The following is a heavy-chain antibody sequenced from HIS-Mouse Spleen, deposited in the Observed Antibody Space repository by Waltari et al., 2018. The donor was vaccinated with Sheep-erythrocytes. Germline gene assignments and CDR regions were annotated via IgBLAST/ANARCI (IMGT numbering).Heavy chain of an antibody. Sequence: QVQLQQWGAGLLKPSETLSLTCAVYGGSFSGSYWSWIRQPPGKGLEWIGEINHSVSTNYNPSLKSRVTISVDTSKNQFSLKLSSVTAADTAVYYCARGPRTGDHNYWYFDLWGRGTLVTVSS. CDR2: INHSVST. J-gene: IGHJ2*01. CDR1: GGSFSGSY. V-gene: IGHV4-34*01. D-gene: IGHD7-27*01. CDR3: ARGPRTGDHNYWYFDL.